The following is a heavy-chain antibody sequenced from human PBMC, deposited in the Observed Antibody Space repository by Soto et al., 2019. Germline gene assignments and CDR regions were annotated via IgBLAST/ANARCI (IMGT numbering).Heavy chain of an antibody. CDR2: IKQDGSEK. J-gene: IGHJ5*02. D-gene: IGHD2-2*02. CDR1: GFTFSSYW. CDR3: ARDLIVVVPAAISRWFYP. Sequence: GGSLRLSCAASGFTFSSYWMSWVRQAPGKGLEWVANIKQDGSEKYYVDSVKGRFTISRDNAKNSLYPQMNSLRAEDTAVYYCARDLIVVVPAAISRWFYPWGQGTLVTVSS. V-gene: IGHV3-7*01.